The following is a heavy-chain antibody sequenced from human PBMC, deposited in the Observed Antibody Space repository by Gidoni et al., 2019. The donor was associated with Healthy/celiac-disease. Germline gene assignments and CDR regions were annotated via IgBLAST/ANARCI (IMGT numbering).Heavy chain of an antibody. Sequence: EVQLVESGGGLVPPGGSLRLYCAAHGFTLSNYSMNWVRQAPGKGLEWVSYMSSSSSTIYYADSVKGRFTISRDNAKNSLYLQMNSLRAEDTAVYYCARDYYDSSGYFYYFDDWGQGTLVTVSS. CDR3: ARDYYDSSGYFYYFDD. D-gene: IGHD3-22*01. CDR1: GFTLSNYS. V-gene: IGHV3-48*01. CDR2: MSSSSSTI. J-gene: IGHJ4*02.